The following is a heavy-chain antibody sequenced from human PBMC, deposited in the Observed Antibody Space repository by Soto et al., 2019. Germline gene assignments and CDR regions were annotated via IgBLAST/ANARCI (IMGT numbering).Heavy chain of an antibody. D-gene: IGHD3-3*01. CDR1: GFTFNDYY. CDR2: IDSSGGTV. J-gene: IGHJ6*03. Sequence: QVQLVESGGGSVKPGGSLRLSCEASGFTFNDYYMSWIRQAPGKGLECVSYIDSSGGTVFYADSVKGRFTISRDNAKNSLYLEMSSLRAEDTAVYYCARDAGGDYDFCSGYSNYYMDVWGKGATVTVSS. V-gene: IGHV3-11*01. CDR3: ARDAGGDYDFCSGYSNYYMDV.